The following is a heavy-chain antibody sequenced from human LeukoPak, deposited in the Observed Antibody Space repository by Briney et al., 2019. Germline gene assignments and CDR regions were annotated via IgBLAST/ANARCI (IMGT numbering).Heavy chain of an antibody. CDR3: AWLGTMVRGVIIGVEARRRGRGL. CDR2: ISYDGNNK. Sequence: GGSLRLSCAASGFTFSSYGIHWVRQVPGKGLEWVAVISYDGNNKYYADSVKGRFTISRDNSKNTLYLQMNSLRAEDTAVYYCAWLGTMVRGVIIGVEARRRGRGLWGQGTLVTVSS. D-gene: IGHD3-10*01. CDR1: GFTFSSYG. V-gene: IGHV3-30*03. J-gene: IGHJ4*02.